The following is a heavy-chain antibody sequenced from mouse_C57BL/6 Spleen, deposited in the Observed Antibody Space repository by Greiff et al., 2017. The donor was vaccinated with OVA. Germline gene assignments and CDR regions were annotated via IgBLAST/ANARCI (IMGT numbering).Heavy chain of an antibody. V-gene: IGHV14-4*01. CDR1: GFNIKDDY. Sequence: VQLQQSGAELVRPGASVKLSCTASGFNIKDDYMHWVKQRPEQGLEWIGWIDPENGDTEYASKFQGKATITADTSSNTAYLQLSSLTSEDTAVYYCTTRTTVVARNDYWGQGTTLTVSS. D-gene: IGHD1-1*01. CDR2: IDPENGDT. J-gene: IGHJ2*01. CDR3: TTRTTVVARNDY.